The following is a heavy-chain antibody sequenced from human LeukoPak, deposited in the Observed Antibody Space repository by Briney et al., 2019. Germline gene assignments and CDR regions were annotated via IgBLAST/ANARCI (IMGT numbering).Heavy chain of an antibody. Sequence: SLRLSCAASGFTFNTYSMTWVRQAPGKGLEWVSAISDAGDYTFYTDSVKGRFTISRDNSKNTLYLQMNSLRGEDTAVYYCARALKYALTGFDYWGQGTLVTVSS. CDR2: ISDAGDYT. J-gene: IGHJ4*02. CDR3: ARALKYALTGFDY. V-gene: IGHV3-23*01. CDR1: GFTFNTYS. D-gene: IGHD3-9*01.